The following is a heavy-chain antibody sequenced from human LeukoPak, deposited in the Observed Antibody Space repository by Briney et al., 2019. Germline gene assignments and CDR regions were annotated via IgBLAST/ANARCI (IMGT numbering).Heavy chain of an antibody. CDR2: IRYTSET. V-gene: IGHV3-48*04. D-gene: IGHD3-22*01. Sequence: GGSLRLSCAASGFILSQYGFNWVRQAPGKGLEWVSHIRYTSETFYADSVEGRFTISRDNAKNSLYLQMDSLRAEDTALYHCARDQGYYDSSGYYYVGAFDIWGQGTMVTVSS. CDR3: ARDQGYYDSSGYYYVGAFDI. CDR1: GFILSQYG. J-gene: IGHJ3*02.